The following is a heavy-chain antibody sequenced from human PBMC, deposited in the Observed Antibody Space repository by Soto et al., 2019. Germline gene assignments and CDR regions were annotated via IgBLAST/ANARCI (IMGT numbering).Heavy chain of an antibody. CDR3: AIAPRYSYGYSYYYGMDV. Sequence: GESLKISCKGSGYSFTSYWIGWVRQMPGKGLEWMGIIYPGDSDTRYSPSFQDQVTISADKSISTAYLQWSSLKASDTAMYYCAIAPRYSYGYSYYYGMDVWGQGTTVTVSS. J-gene: IGHJ6*02. V-gene: IGHV5-51*01. CDR2: IYPGDSDT. D-gene: IGHD5-18*01. CDR1: GYSFTSYW.